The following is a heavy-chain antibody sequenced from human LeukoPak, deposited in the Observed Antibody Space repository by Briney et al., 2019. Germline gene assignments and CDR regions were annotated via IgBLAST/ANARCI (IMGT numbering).Heavy chain of an antibody. V-gene: IGHV3-9*01. D-gene: IGHD3-3*01. CDR2: ISWNSGSI. CDR3: AKDIAQEWLLSPTFDY. J-gene: IGHJ4*02. CDR1: GFTFDDYA. Sequence: KPGGSLRLSCAASGFTFDDYAMHWVRQAPGKGLEWVSGISWNSGSIGYADSVKGRFTISRDNAKNSLYLQMNSLRAEDTALYYCAKDIAQEWLLSPTFDYWGQGTLVTVSS.